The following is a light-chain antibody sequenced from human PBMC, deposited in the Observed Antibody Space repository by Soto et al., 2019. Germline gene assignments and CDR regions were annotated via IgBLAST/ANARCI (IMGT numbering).Light chain of an antibody. V-gene: IGKV3-20*01. Sequence: EIVLTQSPGTLSLSPGDRATLSCRASQSVSTNYLAWYQQKLGQAPRLLIYGASSRATGIPDRFSGNGSGTDFTLTTSRLEPEDFSVYYWHQYGSTPFTFGPGTKV. CDR2: GAS. CDR1: QSVSTNY. CDR3: HQYGSTPFT. J-gene: IGKJ3*01.